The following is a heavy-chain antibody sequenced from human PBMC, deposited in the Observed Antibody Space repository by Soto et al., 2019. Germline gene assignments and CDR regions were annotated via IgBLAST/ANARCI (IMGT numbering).Heavy chain of an antibody. Sequence: EVQLVESGGGLVKPGGSLRLSCAVSGFTFNSYSMNWVRQAPGKGLEWVSSISSFSNYMYYTDSVKGRFTISRANPRNSLYLPMNSLRAGDTAVYYCARAGGYSRPTHNPRAYDTDVWGQGTTVTVSS. CDR1: GFTFNSYS. D-gene: IGHD6-13*01. J-gene: IGHJ6*02. V-gene: IGHV3-21*01. CDR2: ISSFSNYM. CDR3: ARAGGYSRPTHNPRAYDTDV.